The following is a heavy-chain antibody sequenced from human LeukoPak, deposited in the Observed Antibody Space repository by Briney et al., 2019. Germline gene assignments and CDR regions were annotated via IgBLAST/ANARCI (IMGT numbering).Heavy chain of an antibody. V-gene: IGHV3-21*01. CDR2: ISSSRNYI. CDR3: ARAWDYGGNTRLFDY. J-gene: IGHJ4*02. Sequence: GGSLRLSCAASGFTFSNYSMNWVRQAPGKGLEWVSSISSSRNYIYYADSVKGRFTISRDNAKNSLYLQMNSLRAEDTAVYYCARAWDYGGNTRLFDYWGQGTLVTVSS. CDR1: GFTFSNYS. D-gene: IGHD4-23*01.